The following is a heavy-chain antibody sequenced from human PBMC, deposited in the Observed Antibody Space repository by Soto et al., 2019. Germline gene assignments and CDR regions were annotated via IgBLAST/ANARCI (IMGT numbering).Heavy chain of an antibody. CDR3: ARHRWGSGSYSGLLDF. V-gene: IGHV4-39*01. CDR1: GGSISTSSYF. CDR2: VHYSGSA. Sequence: QLQLQESGPGLVKPSETLSLTCSVSGGSISTSSYFWGWIRQPPGKGLEWVGAVHYSGSANYRSSLQSRVTIPVDTSQNQFSLRLRSVTAADTAVYYCARHRWGSGSYSGLLDFWGQGALVTVSS. J-gene: IGHJ4*02. D-gene: IGHD3-10*01.